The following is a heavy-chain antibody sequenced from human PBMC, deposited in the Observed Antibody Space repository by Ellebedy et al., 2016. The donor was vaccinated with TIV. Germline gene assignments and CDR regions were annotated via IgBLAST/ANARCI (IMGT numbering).Heavy chain of an antibody. CDR3: ASDSFASRDYDAFDI. Sequence: GGSLRLXXAASGFTFSSHGMHWVRQAPGKGLEWVAVIWYDGSNKYYADSVKGRFIISRDNSKNTLYLQLNSLRAEDTAVYYCASDSFASRDYDAFDIWGQGTMVTVSS. CDR2: IWYDGSNK. D-gene: IGHD3-16*01. V-gene: IGHV3-33*08. CDR1: GFTFSSHG. J-gene: IGHJ3*02.